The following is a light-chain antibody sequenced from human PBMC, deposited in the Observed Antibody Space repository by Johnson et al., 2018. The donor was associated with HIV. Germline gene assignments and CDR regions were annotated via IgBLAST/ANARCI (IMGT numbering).Light chain of an antibody. Sequence: HSVLTQPPSVSAAPGQKVTISCSGSSSNIGNNYVSWYQQLPGTAPKLLIYENNKRPSGIPDRFSGSKSGMSATLAITAPQTGDEADYYCGTWDTSLNAFVLGTGTSVIVL. J-gene: IGLJ1*01. CDR1: SSNIGNNY. CDR3: GTWDTSLNAFV. V-gene: IGLV1-51*02. CDR2: ENN.